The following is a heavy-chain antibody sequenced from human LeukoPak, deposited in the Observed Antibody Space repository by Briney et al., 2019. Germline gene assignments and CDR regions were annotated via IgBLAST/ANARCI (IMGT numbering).Heavy chain of an antibody. Sequence: GGSLRLSCAASGFSFSSYGMNWVRQAPGKGLEWVSYISSSSSPIYYADSVKGRFTISRDKAKNSLYLQMNSLRAEDTAVYYCAKGYSYGYYFDYWGQGTLVTVSS. CDR1: GFSFSSYG. CDR3: AKGYSYGYYFDY. CDR2: ISSSSSPI. J-gene: IGHJ4*02. V-gene: IGHV3-48*01. D-gene: IGHD5-18*01.